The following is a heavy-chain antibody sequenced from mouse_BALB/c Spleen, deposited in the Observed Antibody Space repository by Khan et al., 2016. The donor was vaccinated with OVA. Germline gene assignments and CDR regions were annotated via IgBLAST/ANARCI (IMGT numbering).Heavy chain of an antibody. Sequence: QVQLQQSGPGLAAPSQSLSITCTISGFSLTNYGVHWVRQPPGRGLEWLVVIWSDGTTTYNSALKSRLTITKDNYQSQVFLKMNSLQTDDTAIYFGARQPYYHYNIMDYWGQGTSVTVSS. J-gene: IGHJ4*01. CDR2: IWSDGTT. D-gene: IGHD2-10*01. CDR1: GFSLTNYG. V-gene: IGHV2-6-1*01. CDR3: ARQPYYHYNIMDY.